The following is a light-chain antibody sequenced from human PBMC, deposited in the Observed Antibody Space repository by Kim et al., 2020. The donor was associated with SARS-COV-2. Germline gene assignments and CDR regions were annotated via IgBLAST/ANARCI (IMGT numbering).Light chain of an antibody. V-gene: IGLV3-1*01. Sequence: ISPGQTASITCSGDKLGDKYSCWYQQKPGQSPVLVIYQDSKRPSGIPERFSGSNSGNTATLTISGTQAMDEADYYCQAWDSSTRVFGGGTQLTVL. J-gene: IGLJ3*02. CDR3: QAWDSSTRV. CDR2: QDS. CDR1: KLGDKY.